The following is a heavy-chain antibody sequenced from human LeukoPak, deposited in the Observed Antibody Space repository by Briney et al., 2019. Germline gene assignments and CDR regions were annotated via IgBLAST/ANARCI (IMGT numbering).Heavy chain of an antibody. CDR1: GFTFSSYA. CDR2: ISGSGGST. D-gene: IGHD3-10*01. Sequence: GGSLRLSCAASGFTFSSYAMSWVRQAPGKGLEWVSAISGSGGSTYYADSVKGRFTISRDNSKNTLYLQMNSLRAEDTAVYYCAKDYPLYYYGSGACDYWGQGTLVTVSS. J-gene: IGHJ4*02. V-gene: IGHV3-23*01. CDR3: AKDYPLYYYGSGACDY.